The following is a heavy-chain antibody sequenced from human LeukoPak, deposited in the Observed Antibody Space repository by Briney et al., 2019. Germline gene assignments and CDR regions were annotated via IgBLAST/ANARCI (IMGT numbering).Heavy chain of an antibody. V-gene: IGHV4-34*01. Sequence: SETLSLTCAVYGGSFSGYYWGWIRQPPGKGLEWIGEINHSGSTNYNPSLKSRVTISVDTSKNQFSLKLSSATAADTAVYYCAREDCSSTSCAFDYGGQGTLVTVSS. J-gene: IGHJ4*02. D-gene: IGHD2-2*01. CDR2: INHSGST. CDR1: GGSFSGYY. CDR3: AREDCSSTSCAFDY.